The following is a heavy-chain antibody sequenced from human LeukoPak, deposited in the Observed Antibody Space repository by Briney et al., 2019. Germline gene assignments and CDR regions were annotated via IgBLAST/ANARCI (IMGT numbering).Heavy chain of an antibody. CDR2: ISTSSTTI. CDR3: ASELAYYFDS. D-gene: IGHD2-21*01. V-gene: IGHV3-48*04. J-gene: IGHJ4*02. CDR1: GFTFSSYR. Sequence: GGSLRLSCAASGFTFSSYRMNWVRQAPGKGLEWVSYISTSSTTIYYADSVKGRFTISRDNAKNSLYLQMNSLGAEDTAVYYCASELAYYFDSWGQGTLVTVSS.